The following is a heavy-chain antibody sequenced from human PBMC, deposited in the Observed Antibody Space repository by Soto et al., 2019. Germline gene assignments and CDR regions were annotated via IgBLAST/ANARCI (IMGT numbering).Heavy chain of an antibody. V-gene: IGHV1-69*13. Sequence: GASVKVSCKASGGTFSSYPISWVRQAPGQGLEWMGGIIPIFGTANYAQKFQGRVTITADESTSTAYMELSSLRSEDTAVYYCARAETYYDILTGPSTPYYYGMDVWGQGTTVTVSS. CDR2: IIPIFGTA. J-gene: IGHJ6*02. CDR1: GGTFSSYP. D-gene: IGHD3-9*01. CDR3: ARAETYYDILTGPSTPYYYGMDV.